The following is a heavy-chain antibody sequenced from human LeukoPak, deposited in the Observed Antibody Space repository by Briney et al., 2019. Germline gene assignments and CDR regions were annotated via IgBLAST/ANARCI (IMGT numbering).Heavy chain of an antibody. CDR3: ARVLVPTIWGFQY. Sequence: ASVKVSCKASGYTFTGYYMHWVRQAPGQGLEWMGWINPNSGDTNYAQKFQGRVTMTSDTSISTAYMELTRLRSDDTAMYYCARVLVPTIWGFQYWGQGTLVTVSS. CDR1: GYTFTGYY. V-gene: IGHV1-2*02. D-gene: IGHD2-8*02. CDR2: INPNSGDT. J-gene: IGHJ1*01.